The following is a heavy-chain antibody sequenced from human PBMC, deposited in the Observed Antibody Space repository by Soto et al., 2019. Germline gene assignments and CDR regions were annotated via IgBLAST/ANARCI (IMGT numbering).Heavy chain of an antibody. Sequence: QVQLVESGGGVVQPGRSLRLSCAASGFTFNIYGMHWVRQAPGKGLEWASFISHDGNKKLYADSVKGRFTISRDTSKDMVFLQMNNLRLEDTAVYYCARDVAPGGYDSPSFDYWGQGTVVTVSS. CDR3: ARDVAPGGYDSPSFDY. CDR2: ISHDGNKK. V-gene: IGHV3-30*03. CDR1: GFTFNIYG. D-gene: IGHD2-15*01. J-gene: IGHJ4*02.